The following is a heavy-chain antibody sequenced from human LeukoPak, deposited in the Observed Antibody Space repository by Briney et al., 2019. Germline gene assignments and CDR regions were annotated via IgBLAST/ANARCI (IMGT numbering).Heavy chain of an antibody. D-gene: IGHD2-15*01. CDR2: IYYSWST. V-gene: IGHV4-30-4*08. CDR1: GGSISSGDYY. CDR3: ARGVPFYCSGGSCYTILYYFDY. Sequence: KASQTLSLTCTVSGGSISSGDYYWSWIRQPPRKGLEWIGYIYYSWSTYYNPSLNSRVTISVDTSKNQFSLKLSSVTAADTAVYYCARGVPFYCSGGSCYTILYYFDYWGQGTLVTVSS. J-gene: IGHJ4*02.